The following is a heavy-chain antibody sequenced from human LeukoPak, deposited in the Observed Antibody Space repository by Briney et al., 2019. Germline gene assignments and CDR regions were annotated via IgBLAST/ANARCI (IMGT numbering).Heavy chain of an antibody. D-gene: IGHD3-10*01. CDR1: VTLSNAW. CDR2: FKIKADGGTT. J-gene: IGHJ4*02. V-gene: IGHV3-15*01. CDR3: TADTALRGGGEFDY. Sequence: GGSLRLSCAASVTLSNAWMNWVRQAPGKGLEWVGHFKIKADGGTTDYAAPVKDRFTISRDDSQNTLYLQMNSLKTEDTAVYYCTADTALRGGGEFDYWGQGTLVTVSS.